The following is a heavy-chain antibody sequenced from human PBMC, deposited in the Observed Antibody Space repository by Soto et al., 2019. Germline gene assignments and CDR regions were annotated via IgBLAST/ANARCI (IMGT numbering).Heavy chain of an antibody. Sequence: GESLKISCESSGYSFASYWIGWVRQMPGKGLEWMGIIYPGDSDTRYSPSFQGQVTISADKSTSTAYLQRSSLKASDTAMYYCARQQTYSSGWPYYFDYWGQGALVTVSS. CDR2: IYPGDSDT. J-gene: IGHJ4*02. V-gene: IGHV5-51*01. CDR3: ARQQTYSSGWPYYFDY. D-gene: IGHD6-19*01. CDR1: GYSFASYW.